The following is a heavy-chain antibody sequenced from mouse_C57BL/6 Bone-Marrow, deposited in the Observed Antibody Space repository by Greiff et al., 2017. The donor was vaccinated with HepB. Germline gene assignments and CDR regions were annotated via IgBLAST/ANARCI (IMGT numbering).Heavy chain of an antibody. CDR1: GYTFTDYY. CDR2: INPNNGGT. V-gene: IGHV1-26*01. J-gene: IGHJ3*01. CDR3: ARLRGAWFAY. Sequence: VQLQQSGPELVKPGASVKISCKASGYTFTDYYMNWVKQSHGKSLEWIGDINPNNGGTSYNQKFKGKATLTVAKSSSTAYMELRSLTSEDSAVYYCARLRGAWFAYWGQGTLVTVSS. D-gene: IGHD1-1*01.